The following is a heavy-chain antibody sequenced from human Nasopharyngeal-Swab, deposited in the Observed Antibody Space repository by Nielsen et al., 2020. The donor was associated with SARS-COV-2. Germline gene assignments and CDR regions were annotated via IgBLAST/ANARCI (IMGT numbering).Heavy chain of an antibody. Sequence: WIRQPPGKGLEWIGFIYYSGRTNYNPSLKSRVTISVDTSKNQFSLKLSSVTAADTAVYYCARNLMVRGVTSLAFDYWGQGTVVTVSP. D-gene: IGHD3-10*01. CDR2: IYYSGRT. J-gene: IGHJ4*02. CDR3: ARNLMVRGVTSLAFDY. V-gene: IGHV4-59*01.